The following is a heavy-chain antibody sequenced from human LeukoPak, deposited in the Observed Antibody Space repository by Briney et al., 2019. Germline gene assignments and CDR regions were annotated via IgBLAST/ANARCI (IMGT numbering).Heavy chain of an antibody. D-gene: IGHD2-21*01. V-gene: IGHV1-46*01. Sequence: GASVKASCKTSGYTFTHYYIHWVRQAPGQGLEWVGIINPSRGRTTSAQMFQGRVTMTSDTSSQTVYMELNSLTSEDTAIYYCARDARVAVVPGEISVSYGMDVWGQGTTVSVSS. CDR2: INPSRGRT. CDR3: ARDARVAVVPGEISVSYGMDV. J-gene: IGHJ6*02. CDR1: GYTFTHYY.